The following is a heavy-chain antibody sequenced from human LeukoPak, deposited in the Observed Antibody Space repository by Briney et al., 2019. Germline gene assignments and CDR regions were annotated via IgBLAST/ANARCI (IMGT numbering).Heavy chain of an antibody. J-gene: IGHJ4*02. Sequence: GGSLRLSCAASGFTFTSYWMSWVRQAPGKGLEWVANIKQDGSEKYYVDSVKGRFTISRDNDKKSLYLQMNSLRAEDTAVYYCATIVVVSSSLEDYWGQGTLVTVSS. V-gene: IGHV3-7*03. D-gene: IGHD3-22*01. CDR1: GFTFTSYW. CDR2: IKQDGSEK. CDR3: ATIVVVSSSLEDY.